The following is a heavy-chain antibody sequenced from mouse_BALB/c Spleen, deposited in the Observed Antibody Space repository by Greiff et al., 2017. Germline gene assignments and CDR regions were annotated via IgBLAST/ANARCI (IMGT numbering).Heavy chain of an antibody. V-gene: IGHV1-9*01. Sequence: VQLQQSGAELMKPGASVKISCKATGYTFSSYWIEWVKQRPGHGLEWIGEILPGSGSTNYNEKFKGKATFTADTSSNTAYMQLSSLTSEDSAVYYCARYYYYGSSHYAMDYWGQGTSVTVSS. CDR2: ILPGSGST. J-gene: IGHJ4*01. CDR3: ARYYYYGSSHYAMDY. CDR1: GYTFSSYW. D-gene: IGHD1-1*01.